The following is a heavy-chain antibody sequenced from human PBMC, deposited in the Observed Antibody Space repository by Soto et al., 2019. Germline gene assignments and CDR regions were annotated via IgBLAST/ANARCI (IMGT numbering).Heavy chain of an antibody. Sequence: VQSGAEAKKPGTSVKVSCKASGYTFSTSTISWVRQAPGQGLEWLGGIKAYSGNTNYAPKLQGRVTMTTDTSTRTAYLELRSLTIEDTAMYYCAIANYGDDDYWGQGTLVTVSS. D-gene: IGHD4-17*01. V-gene: IGHV1-18*04. J-gene: IGHJ4*02. CDR2: IKAYSGNT. CDR1: GYTFSTST. CDR3: AIANYGDDDY.